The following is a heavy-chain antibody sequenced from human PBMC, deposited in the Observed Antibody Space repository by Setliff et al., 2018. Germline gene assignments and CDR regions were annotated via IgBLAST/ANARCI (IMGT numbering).Heavy chain of an antibody. CDR2: IYYSGTT. D-gene: IGHD6-19*01. CDR3: ARGRAGHSGH. Sequence: PSETLSLTCTVSGDSISSSRYYWAWIRQPPGKGLEWIGNIYYSGTTYSNPSLKSRVTMSVDTSKNQFSLRLNSVTASDTAVYYCARGRAGHSGHWGQGTLVTVSS. J-gene: IGHJ4*02. CDR1: GDSISSSRYY. V-gene: IGHV4-39*01.